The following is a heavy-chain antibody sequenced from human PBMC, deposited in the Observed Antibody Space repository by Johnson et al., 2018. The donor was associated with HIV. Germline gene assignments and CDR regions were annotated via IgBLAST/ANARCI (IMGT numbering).Heavy chain of an antibody. D-gene: IGHD3-22*01. Sequence: EQLVESGGGVVRPGGSLRLSCAASGFTFDDYGMSWVRQAPGKGLEWVSGINWNGGSRGYADSVKGRFTISRDNAKNSLYLQMNSLRAEDTALYYCARGFGNRCYYYGRFGAFDIWGQGTMVTVSS. J-gene: IGHJ3*02. CDR3: ARGFGNRCYYYGRFGAFDI. CDR1: GFTFDDYG. V-gene: IGHV3-20*04. CDR2: INWNGGSR.